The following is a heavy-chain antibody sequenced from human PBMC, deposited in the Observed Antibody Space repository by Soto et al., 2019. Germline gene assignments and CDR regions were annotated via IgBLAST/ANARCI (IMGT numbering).Heavy chain of an antibody. CDR1: GYTFTSYD. Sequence: QVQLVQSGAEVKKPGASVKVSCKASGYTFTSYDINWVRQATGQGLEWMGWMNPNSGNTGYAQKFQGRVTMTRNTSIGTAYMERSSLRSEDTAEDYCAKSRRGLRGVHYYSGMDVWGQGTTVTVSS. D-gene: IGHD3-10*01. CDR2: MNPNSGNT. V-gene: IGHV1-8*01. CDR3: AKSRRGLRGVHYYSGMDV. J-gene: IGHJ6*02.